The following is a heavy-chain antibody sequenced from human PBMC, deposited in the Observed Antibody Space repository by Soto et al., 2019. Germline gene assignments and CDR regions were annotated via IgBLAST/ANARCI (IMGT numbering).Heavy chain of an antibody. CDR1: GYTFTGYY. D-gene: IGHD4-4*01. CDR2: INPNSGGT. CDR3: ARSNHLLTTSYYYYMDV. J-gene: IGHJ6*03. V-gene: IGHV1-2*04. Sequence: ASVKVSCKASGYTFTGYYMHWVRQAPGQGLEWMGWINPNSGGTNYAQKFQGWVTMTRDTSISTAYMELSRLRSDDTAVYYCARSNHLLTTSYYYYMDVWGKGTTVTVSS.